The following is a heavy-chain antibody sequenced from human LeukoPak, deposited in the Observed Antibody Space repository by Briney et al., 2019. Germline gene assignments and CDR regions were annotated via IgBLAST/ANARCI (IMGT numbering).Heavy chain of an antibody. CDR3: VRDNAAADGALDY. D-gene: IGHD5-24*01. CDR2: IWYDGSHR. CDR1: GFTFSSHG. J-gene: IGHJ4*02. Sequence: PGRSLRLSCVASGFTFSSHGMHWVRQAPGKGLEWVAVIWYDGSHRYYPDSVKGRFTISRDNPKNTLFLQMDSLRVDDTAVYYCVRDNAAADGALDYWGQGSLVTVSS. V-gene: IGHV3-33*01.